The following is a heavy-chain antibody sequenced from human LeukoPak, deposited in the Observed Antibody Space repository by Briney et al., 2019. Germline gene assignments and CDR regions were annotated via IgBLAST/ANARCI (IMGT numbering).Heavy chain of an antibody. V-gene: IGHV4-38-2*02. CDR2: IYHSGST. CDR3: ALYDSSGYGMDY. J-gene: IGHJ4*02. D-gene: IGHD3-22*01. CDR1: GYSISSGYY. Sequence: SETLSLTCTVSGYSISSGYYWGWIRQPLGKGLEWIGSIYHSGSTYYNPSLKSRVTISVDTSKNQFSLKLSSVTAADTAVYYCALYDSSGYGMDYWGQGTLVTVSS.